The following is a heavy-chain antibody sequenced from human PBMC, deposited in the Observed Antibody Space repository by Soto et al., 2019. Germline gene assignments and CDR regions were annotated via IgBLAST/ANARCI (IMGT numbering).Heavy chain of an antibody. D-gene: IGHD6-6*01. CDR3: ARTRSFTLGFYYDGMDV. CDR1: RVAFSKFI. CDR2: IIPIFGTA. V-gene: IGHV1-69*13. Sequence: GASVKVSCKASRVAFSKFIVTWVRQAPGLGLEWVGGIIPIFGTANYTQKFQGRVTITADESTSTSYLQWTSLKASDTALYYCARTRSFTLGFYYDGMDVWGQGTTVTVSS. J-gene: IGHJ6*02.